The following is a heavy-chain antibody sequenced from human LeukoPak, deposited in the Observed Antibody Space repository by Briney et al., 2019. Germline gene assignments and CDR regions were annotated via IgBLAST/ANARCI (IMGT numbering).Heavy chain of an antibody. Sequence: PSETLSLTCTVSGGSISSSSYYWGWIRQPPGKGLEWIGSIYYSGSTYYNPSLKSRVTISVDTSKNQFSLKLSSVTAADTAVYYCAREDRRFVVVTAIDYWRQGTLVTVPS. V-gene: IGHV4-39*07. CDR3: AREDRRFVVVTAIDY. D-gene: IGHD2-21*02. J-gene: IGHJ4*02. CDR1: GGSISSSSYY. CDR2: IYYSGST.